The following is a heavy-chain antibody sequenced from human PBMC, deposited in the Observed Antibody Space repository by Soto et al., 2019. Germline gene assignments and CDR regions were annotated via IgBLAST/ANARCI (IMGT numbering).Heavy chain of an antibody. D-gene: IGHD6-13*01. CDR2: IYTGGST. CDR1: GFTVSSIY. V-gene: IGHV3-66*01. Sequence: EVLLVESGGGLVQPGGSLRLSCAASGFTVSSIYMNWVRQAPGKGLEWVSVIYTGGSTYYGDSVKGRFTISRDNSKNTLFLQMNNLRPEDTAVYYCARDQATAGGGMDVWGQGNTVTVSS. J-gene: IGHJ6*02. CDR3: ARDQATAGGGMDV.